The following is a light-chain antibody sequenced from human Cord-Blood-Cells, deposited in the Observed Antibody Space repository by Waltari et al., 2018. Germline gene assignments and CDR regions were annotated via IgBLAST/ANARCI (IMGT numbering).Light chain of an antibody. Sequence: QSALTQPASVSGTPGQSITTSCTGTSIDVVSYTLFSWYQQHPGKAPKLMIYEVSKRPSGVSNRFSGSKSGNTASLTISGLQAEDEADYYCCSYAGSSTSVVFGGGTKLTVL. CDR3: CSYAGSSTSVV. V-gene: IGLV2-23*02. J-gene: IGLJ2*01. CDR2: EVS. CDR1: SIDVVSYTL.